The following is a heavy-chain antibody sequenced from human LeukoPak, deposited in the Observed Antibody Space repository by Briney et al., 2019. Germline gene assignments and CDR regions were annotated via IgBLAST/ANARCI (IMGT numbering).Heavy chain of an antibody. J-gene: IGHJ1*01. CDR1: GFTFSSYT. D-gene: IGHD6-19*01. CDR2: IRSKTYAGTT. V-gene: IGHV3-49*03. CDR3: TRARQGAVASFQH. Sequence: GGSLRLSCAASGFTFSSYTINWFRQAPGKGLEWVGFIRSKTYAGTTEYAASVNGRFTISRDDSKSIAYLQMNSLKTEDTAVYYCTRARQGAVASFQHWGQGTLVTVSS.